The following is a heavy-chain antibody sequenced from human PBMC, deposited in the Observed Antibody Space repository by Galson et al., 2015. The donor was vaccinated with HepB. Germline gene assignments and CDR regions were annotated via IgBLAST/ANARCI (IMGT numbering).Heavy chain of an antibody. Sequence: SLRLSCAASGFTFSNYWMHWVRQVPGKGLVWVSRINVDGSDTNYADSVKGRFTMSRDNAKNTLYLQMNSLRAEDTAVYYCTRVYYDFASDYSSPALLEYWGQGALVTVSS. D-gene: IGHD3-3*01. J-gene: IGHJ4*02. CDR3: TRVYYDFASDYSSPALLEY. CDR1: GFTFSNYW. V-gene: IGHV3-74*01. CDR2: INVDGSDT.